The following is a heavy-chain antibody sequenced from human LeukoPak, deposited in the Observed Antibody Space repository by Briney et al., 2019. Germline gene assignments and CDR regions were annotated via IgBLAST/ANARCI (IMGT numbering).Heavy chain of an antibody. V-gene: IGHV3-11*04. Sequence: GGSLRLSCAASGFTFSDYYMSWIRQAPGKGLEWVSYISSSGSTIYYADSVKGRFTISRDNAKNTLYLQMNSLRAEDTAVYYCAKKFRGTTVISGDYFDYWGQGTLVTVSS. CDR2: ISSSGSTI. CDR3: AKKFRGTTVISGDYFDY. D-gene: IGHD4-17*01. CDR1: GFTFSDYY. J-gene: IGHJ4*02.